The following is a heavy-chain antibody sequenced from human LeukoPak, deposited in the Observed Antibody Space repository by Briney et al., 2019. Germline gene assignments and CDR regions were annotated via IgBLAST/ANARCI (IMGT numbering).Heavy chain of an antibody. CDR2: ISSSGSTI. CDR3: ATYDREYYALFDY. D-gene: IGHD1-26*01. V-gene: IGHV3-11*01. J-gene: IGHJ4*02. Sequence: GGSLRLSCAASGFTFSDYYMSWIRQAPGKGLEWVSYISSSGSTIYYADSVKGRFTISRDNAKSSLYLQMNSLRAEDTAVYYCATYDREYYALFDYWGQGTLVTVSS. CDR1: GFTFSDYY.